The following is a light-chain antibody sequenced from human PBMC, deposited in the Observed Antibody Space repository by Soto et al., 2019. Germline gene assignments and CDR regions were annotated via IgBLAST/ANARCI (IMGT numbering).Light chain of an antibody. CDR1: SGDVGGYNF. CDR3: SSYTRSSTPYV. Sequence: QSALTQPRSVSGSPGQSVTISCTGTSGDVGGYNFVSWYQQHTGKAPTLMIFDVSNRPSRVSNRFSGSKSGNTASLTISGLQAEDEADYYCSSYTRSSTPYVYGTGTKVTVL. CDR2: DVS. J-gene: IGLJ1*01. V-gene: IGLV2-14*03.